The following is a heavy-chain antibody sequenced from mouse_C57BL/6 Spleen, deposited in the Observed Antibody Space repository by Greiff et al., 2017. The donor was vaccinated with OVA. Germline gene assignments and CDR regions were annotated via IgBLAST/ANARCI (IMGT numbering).Heavy chain of an antibody. J-gene: IGHJ3*01. D-gene: IGHD2-1*01. CDR3: ARSGYGNYEGFAY. CDR2: INPGSGGT. CDR1: GYAFTNYL. V-gene: IGHV1-54*01. Sequence: QVQLKQSGAELVRPGTSVKVSCKASGYAFTNYLIEWVKQRPGQGLEWIGVINPGSGGTNYNEKFKGKATLTADKSSSTAYMQLSSLTSEDSAVYFCARSGYGNYEGFAYWGQGTLVTVSA.